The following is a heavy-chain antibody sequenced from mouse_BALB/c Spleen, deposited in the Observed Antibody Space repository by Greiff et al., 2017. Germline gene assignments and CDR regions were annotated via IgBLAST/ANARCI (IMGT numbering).Heavy chain of an antibody. CDR1: GFTFSSFG. CDR3: ARQRYPRYDMDY. J-gene: IGHJ4*01. D-gene: IGHD1-1*01. V-gene: IGHV5-17*02. CDR2: ISSGSSTN. Sequence: EVQLVESGGGLVQPGGSRKLSCAASGFTFSSFGMHWVRQAPEKGLEWVAYISSGSSTNYYADTVKGRFTISKDNPKNTLFLQMTSLRSEDTAMYYCARQRYPRYDMDYWGQGTSVTVSS.